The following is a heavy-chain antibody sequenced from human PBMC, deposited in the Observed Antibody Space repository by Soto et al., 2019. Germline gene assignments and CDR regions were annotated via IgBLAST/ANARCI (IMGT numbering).Heavy chain of an antibody. CDR2: IYYNGST. J-gene: IGHJ6*02. CDR1: GASMTSSSYY. V-gene: IGHV4-39*01. D-gene: IGHD1-1*01. Sequence: PSETLSLTCTVSGASMTSSSYYWGCVRQPPGLGLEWIGTIYYNGSTYYSPSLKSRVTISVDTSKNHFSLKLSSVTAADTAVYYCARTTEQGEHLYYYGMDVWGQGTTVTVSS. CDR3: ARTTEQGEHLYYYGMDV.